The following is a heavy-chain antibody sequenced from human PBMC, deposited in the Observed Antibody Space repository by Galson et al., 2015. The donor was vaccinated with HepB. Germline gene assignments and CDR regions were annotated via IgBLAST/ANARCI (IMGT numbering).Heavy chain of an antibody. V-gene: IGHV1-69*13. CDR1: GGTFSSYA. D-gene: IGHD6-19*01. CDR3: ARGTRIEQWLVH. J-gene: IGHJ4*02. CDR2: IIPIFGTA. Sequence: SVKVSCKASGGTFSSYAISWVRQAPGQGLEWMGGIIPIFGTANYAQKFQGRVTITADESTSTAYMELSSLRSEDTAVYYCARGTRIEQWLVHWGQGTLVTVSS.